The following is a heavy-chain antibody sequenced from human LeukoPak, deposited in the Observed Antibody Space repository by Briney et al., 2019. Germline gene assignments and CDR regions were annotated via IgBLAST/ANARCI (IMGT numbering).Heavy chain of an antibody. CDR2: ISYDGSNK. Sequence: PGGSLRLSCAASGFTFSSYGMHWVRQAPGKGLEWVAVISYDGSNKYYADSVKGRFTISRDNSKNTLYLQMNSLRAEDTAVYYCAREPTDRDSSGWYGDFDYWGQGTLVTVSS. D-gene: IGHD6-19*01. J-gene: IGHJ4*02. CDR1: GFTFSSYG. CDR3: AREPTDRDSSGWYGDFDY. V-gene: IGHV3-30*03.